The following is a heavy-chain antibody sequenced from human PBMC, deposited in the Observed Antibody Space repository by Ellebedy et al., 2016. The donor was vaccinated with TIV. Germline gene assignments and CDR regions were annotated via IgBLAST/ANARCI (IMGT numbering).Heavy chain of an antibody. CDR3: ARDLEYSGYDHHYGMDV. D-gene: IGHD5-12*01. V-gene: IGHV1-18*01. Sequence: AASVKVSCKASGYTFTSYGISWVRQAPGQGLEWMGWISAYNGNTNYAQKLQGRVTMTTDTSTSTAYMELRSLRSDDTAMYYCARDLEYSGYDHHYGMDVWGQGTTVTVSS. J-gene: IGHJ6*02. CDR1: GYTFTSYG. CDR2: ISAYNGNT.